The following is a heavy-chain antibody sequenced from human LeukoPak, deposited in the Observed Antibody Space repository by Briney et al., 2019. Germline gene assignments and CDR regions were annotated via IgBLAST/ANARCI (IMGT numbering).Heavy chain of an antibody. CDR3: ANTLNSLGATITRPQWLVGDGYFDY. CDR2: ISGSGGST. V-gene: IGHV3-23*01. CDR1: GFTFSSYA. J-gene: IGHJ4*02. D-gene: IGHD5-12*01. Sequence: LTGGSLRLSCAASGFTFSSYAMSWVRRAPGKGLEWVSAISGSGGSTYYADSVKGRFTISRDNSKNTLYLQMNSLRAEDTAVYYCANTLNSLGATITRPQWLVGDGYFDYWGQGTLVTVSS.